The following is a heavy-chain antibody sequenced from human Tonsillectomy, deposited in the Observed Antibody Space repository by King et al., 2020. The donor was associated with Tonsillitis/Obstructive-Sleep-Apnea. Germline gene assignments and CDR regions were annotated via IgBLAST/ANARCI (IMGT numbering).Heavy chain of an antibody. CDR3: ARYRRDGYMYFLDY. CDR1: GDSISNYY. J-gene: IGHJ4*02. D-gene: IGHD5-24*01. Sequence: VQLQESGPGLVKPSETLSLTCTVSGDSISNYYWSWIRQSPGKRLEWIGYIYYSGSTNYNPSLESRVSFSVDTSKNQFSLKLSSVTAADTAVYYCARYRRDGYMYFLDYWGQGTLVTVSS. CDR2: IYYSGST. V-gene: IGHV4-59*01.